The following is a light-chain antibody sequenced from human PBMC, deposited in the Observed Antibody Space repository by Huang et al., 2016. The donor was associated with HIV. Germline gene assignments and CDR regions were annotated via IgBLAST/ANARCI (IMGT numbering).Light chain of an antibody. Sequence: DIQMTQSPSSLSASVGDRVTINCRASQGISHSLAWYQQKPGKAPKLLLYSASRLVSGVPSRFSGSGSGTDYTLTISSLQPEDFATYYCQQYYSTFLTFGGGTKVEIK. CDR3: QQYYSTFLT. CDR2: SAS. CDR1: QGISHS. J-gene: IGKJ4*01. V-gene: IGKV1-NL1*01.